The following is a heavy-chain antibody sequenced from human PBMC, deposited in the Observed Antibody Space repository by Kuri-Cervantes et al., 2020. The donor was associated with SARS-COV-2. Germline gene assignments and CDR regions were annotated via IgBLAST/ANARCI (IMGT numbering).Heavy chain of an antibody. CDR1: GYSISSGYY. CDR2: IYHSGST. CDR3: ARDGGLHEGYSYGYIDY. J-gene: IGHJ4*02. V-gene: IGHV4-38-2*02. Sequence: SETLSLTCAVSGYSISSGYYWGWIRQPPGKVLEWSVSIYHSGSTYYNPSLKSRVTISVDTSKNQFSLKLSSVTAADTAVYYCARDGGLHEGYSYGYIDYWGQGTLVTVSS. D-gene: IGHD5-18*01.